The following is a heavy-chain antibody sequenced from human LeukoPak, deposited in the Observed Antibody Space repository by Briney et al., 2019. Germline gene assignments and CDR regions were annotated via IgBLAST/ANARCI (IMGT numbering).Heavy chain of an antibody. CDR1: GFTFSSYA. V-gene: IGHV3-64D*09. D-gene: IGHD6-6*01. CDR3: VKDLGSSSVGY. CDR2: ISSNGGST. J-gene: IGHJ4*02. Sequence: GGSLRLSCSASGFTFSSYAMHWVRQAPGKGLEYVSVISSNGGSTYYVDSVKGRFTISRDNSKNTLYLQMSSLRAEDTAVYYCVKDLGSSSVGYWGQGTLGTVSS.